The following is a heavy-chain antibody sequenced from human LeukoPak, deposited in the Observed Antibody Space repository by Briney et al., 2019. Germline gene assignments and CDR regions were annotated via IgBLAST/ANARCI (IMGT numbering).Heavy chain of an antibody. CDR1: GVSVSSYY. CDR2: IYYRGST. D-gene: IGHD6-13*01. J-gene: IGHJ4*02. Sequence: SETLSLTCTVSGVSVSSYYGSWIRQPPGKGLEWIGYIYYRGSTNYNPSLESRVALSVGTSKNEFSLKLRSVTAADTAVYYCARLAGYRIEDYFDYWAQGTLVTVPS. V-gene: IGHV4-59*08. CDR3: ARLAGYRIEDYFDY.